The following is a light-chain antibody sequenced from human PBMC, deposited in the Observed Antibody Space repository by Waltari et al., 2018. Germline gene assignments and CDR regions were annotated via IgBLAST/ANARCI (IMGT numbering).Light chain of an antibody. J-gene: IGKJ4*01. Sequence: DIQMTQSPPTLPASVGDRVTITFRASQTISNWLAWCQQKPGKAPKLLIYKASGLESGVPSRFSGSGSGTDFTLTISSLQPEDVAVYYCQQYISPPLTFGGGTKVEIK. CDR1: QTISNW. CDR3: QQYISPPLT. CDR2: KAS. V-gene: IGKV1-5*03.